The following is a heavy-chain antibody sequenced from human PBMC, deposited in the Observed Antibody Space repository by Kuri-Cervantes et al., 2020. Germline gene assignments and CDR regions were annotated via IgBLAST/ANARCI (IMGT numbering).Heavy chain of an antibody. CDR2: ISYDGSNK. CDR3: ARGRTWYYDILTGYLLDY. D-gene: IGHD3-9*01. J-gene: IGHJ4*02. Sequence: GESLKISCAASGFTFSSYGMHWVRQAPGKGLEWVAVISYDGSNKYYADSVKGRFTIPRDNSKNTLYLQMNSLRAEDTAVYYCARGRTWYYDILTGYLLDYWGQGTLVTVSS. CDR1: GFTFSSYG. V-gene: IGHV3-30*03.